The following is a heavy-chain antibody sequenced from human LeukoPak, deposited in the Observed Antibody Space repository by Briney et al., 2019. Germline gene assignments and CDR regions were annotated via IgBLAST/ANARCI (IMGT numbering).Heavy chain of an antibody. J-gene: IGHJ6*03. CDR3: ARVKDCSSTSCFYYYYYMDV. V-gene: IGHV3-11*01. CDR2: ISSSGSTI. D-gene: IGHD2-2*01. Sequence: GGSLRLSCAASGFTFSDYYMSWIRQAPGKGLEWVSYISSSGSTIYYADSVKGRFTISRDNAKNSLYLQMNSLRAEDTAVYYCARVKDCSSTSCFYYYYYMDVWGKGTTVTV. CDR1: GFTFSDYY.